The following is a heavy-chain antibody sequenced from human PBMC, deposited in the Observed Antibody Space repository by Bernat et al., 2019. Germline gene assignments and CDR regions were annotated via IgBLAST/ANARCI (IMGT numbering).Heavy chain of an antibody. D-gene: IGHD4-17*01. V-gene: IGHV3-66*01. CDR3: ARDESPDYGDYTSY. J-gene: IGHJ4*02. CDR1: GFTVSSNY. Sequence: EVQLVESGGGLVQPGGSLRLSCAASGFTVSSNYMSWVRQAPGKGLEWVSVIYSGGSTYYADSVKGRFTISRDNSKNTLYLQMNSLRAEDTAVYYCARDESPDYGDYTSYWGQGTLVTVSS. CDR2: IYSGGST.